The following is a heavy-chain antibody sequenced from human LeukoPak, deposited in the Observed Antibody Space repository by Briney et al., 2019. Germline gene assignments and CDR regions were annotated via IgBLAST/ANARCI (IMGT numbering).Heavy chain of an antibody. CDR2: ISWNSGSI. V-gene: IGHV3-9*01. CDR1: GFTFDDYA. J-gene: IGHJ3*02. Sequence: GGSLRLSCAASGFTFDDYAMHWVRQAPGKGLEWVSGISWNSGSIGYADSVKGRFTISRDNAKNSLYLQMNSLRAEDTALYYCAVSAYCGGDCYSAAFDIWGQGTMVTASS. D-gene: IGHD2-21*02. CDR3: AVSAYCGGDCYSAAFDI.